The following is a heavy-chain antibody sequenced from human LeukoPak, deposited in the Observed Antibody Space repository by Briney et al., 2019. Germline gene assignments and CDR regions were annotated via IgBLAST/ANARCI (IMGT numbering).Heavy chain of an antibody. V-gene: IGHV1-8*01. CDR3: ARTGYYYDSIGFDY. D-gene: IGHD3-22*01. J-gene: IGHJ4*02. CDR2: MNPNSGNT. Sequence: ASVKVSCKASGYTFTSYDINWVRQATGQGLEWMGWMNPNSGNTGYAQKFQGGVTMTRNTSISTAYMELSSLRSEDTAVYYCARTGYYYDSIGFDYGGQGPLVTVSS. CDR1: GYTFTSYD.